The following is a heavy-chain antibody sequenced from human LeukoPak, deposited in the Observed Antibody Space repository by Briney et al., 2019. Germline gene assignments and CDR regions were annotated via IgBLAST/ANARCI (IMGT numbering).Heavy chain of an antibody. CDR3: AKDRGRPKPYYFDY. D-gene: IGHD6-25*01. V-gene: IGHV3-30-3*01. CDR1: GFTFSSYA. CDR2: ISYDGSNK. Sequence: GGSLRLSCAASGFTFSSYAMHWVRQAPGKGLEWVAVISYDGSNKYYADSVKGRFTISRDNSKNTLYLQMNSLRAGDTAVYYCAKDRGRPKPYYFDYWGQGTLVTVSS. J-gene: IGHJ4*02.